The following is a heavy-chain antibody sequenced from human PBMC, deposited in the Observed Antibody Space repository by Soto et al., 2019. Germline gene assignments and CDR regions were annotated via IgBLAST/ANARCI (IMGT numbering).Heavy chain of an antibody. J-gene: IGHJ3*02. Sequence: QVHLVKSGAEVKKPGASVKVSCKASGYTFTSYGISWVRQAPGQGLEWMGWISAYNGNTNYAQKHQGRVTMTTDTSTSTAYKELRSLRSDYTALYYCAMTVGASYAFDIWGHGTMVTVSS. CDR2: ISAYNGNT. V-gene: IGHV1-18*01. CDR3: AMTVGASYAFDI. D-gene: IGHD1-26*01. CDR1: GYTFTSYG.